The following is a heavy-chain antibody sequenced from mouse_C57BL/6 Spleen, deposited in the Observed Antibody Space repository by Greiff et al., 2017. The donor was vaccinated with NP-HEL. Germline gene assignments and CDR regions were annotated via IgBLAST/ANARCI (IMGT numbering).Heavy chain of an antibody. CDR2: ISDGGSYT. V-gene: IGHV5-4*03. CDR1: GFTFSSYA. Sequence: EVKLMESGGGLVKPGGSLKLSCAASGFTFSSYAMSWVRQTPEKRLEWVATISDGGSYTYYPDNVKGRFTISRDNAKNNLYLQMSHLKSEDTAMYYCASLYSNYDYFDYWGQGTTLTVSS. J-gene: IGHJ2*01. D-gene: IGHD2-5*01. CDR3: ASLYSNYDYFDY.